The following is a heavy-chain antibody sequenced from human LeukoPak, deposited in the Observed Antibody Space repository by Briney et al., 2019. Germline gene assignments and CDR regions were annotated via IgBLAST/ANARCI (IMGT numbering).Heavy chain of an antibody. CDR1: GGSIRSSNYY. CDR3: TRLLGGYYDTTASY. V-gene: IGHV4-39*01. Sequence: PSQTLSLTCSVSGGSIRSSNYYWGWIRQPPGKGLEWIGSIYYSGSTYYNPSLKSRVIISVDTSKNQFSLKLSSVTAADTAVYYCTRLLGGYYDTTASYWGQGTLVTVSS. J-gene: IGHJ4*02. CDR2: IYYSGST. D-gene: IGHD3-22*01.